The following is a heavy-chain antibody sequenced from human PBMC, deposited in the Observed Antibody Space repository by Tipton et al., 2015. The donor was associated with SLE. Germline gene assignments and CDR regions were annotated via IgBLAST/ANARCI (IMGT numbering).Heavy chain of an antibody. CDR1: GGSISSSSYY. Sequence: TLSLTCTVSGGSISSSSYYWGWIRQPPGKGLEWIGYIYYSGSTNYNPFLKSRVTISVDTSKNQFSLKLSSVTAADTAVYYCARAPPLDYGGNSNFDYWGQGTLVTVSS. V-gene: IGHV4-61*05. CDR2: IYYSGST. J-gene: IGHJ4*02. D-gene: IGHD4-23*01. CDR3: ARAPPLDYGGNSNFDY.